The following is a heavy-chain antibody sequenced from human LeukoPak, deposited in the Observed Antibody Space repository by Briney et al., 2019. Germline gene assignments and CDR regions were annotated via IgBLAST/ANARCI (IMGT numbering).Heavy chain of an antibody. V-gene: IGHV3-66*01. J-gene: IGHJ4*02. CDR3: ARGGPAAGRFDY. Sequence: GGSLRLSCAASGFTFSDYYMSWIRQAPGKGLEWVSVIYSGGSTYYADSVEGRFTISRDNSKNTLYLQMNSLRAEDTAVYYCARGGPAAGRFDYWGQGTLVTVSS. CDR2: IYSGGST. CDR1: GFTFSDYY. D-gene: IGHD6-13*01.